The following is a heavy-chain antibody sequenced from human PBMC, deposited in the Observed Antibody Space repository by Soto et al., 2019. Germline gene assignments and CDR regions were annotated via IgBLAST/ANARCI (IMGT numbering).Heavy chain of an antibody. Sequence: PGGSLRLSCAASGFTFSSYGMHWVRQAPGKGLEWVAVISYDGSNNYYADSVKGRFTISRDSSKNTLYLQMNSLRAEDTAVYYCARALSLMTLDYWGQGTLVTVSS. D-gene: IGHD2-8*01. J-gene: IGHJ4*02. CDR3: ARALSLMTLDY. V-gene: IGHV3-30*03. CDR2: ISYDGSNN. CDR1: GFTFSSYG.